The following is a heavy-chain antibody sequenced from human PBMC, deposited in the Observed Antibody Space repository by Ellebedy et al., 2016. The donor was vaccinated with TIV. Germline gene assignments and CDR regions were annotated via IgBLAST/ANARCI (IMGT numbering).Heavy chain of an antibody. V-gene: IGHV3-7*01. J-gene: IGHJ3*02. CDR1: GFTFSSYW. D-gene: IGHD3-16*02. Sequence: GESLKISXAASGFTFSSYWMSWVRQAPGKGLEWVANIKQDGSEKYYVDSVKGRFTISRDNAKNSLYLQMNSLRAEDTAVYYCARDQGFGGVIVIWSAFDIWGQGTMVTVSS. CDR2: IKQDGSEK. CDR3: ARDQGFGGVIVIWSAFDI.